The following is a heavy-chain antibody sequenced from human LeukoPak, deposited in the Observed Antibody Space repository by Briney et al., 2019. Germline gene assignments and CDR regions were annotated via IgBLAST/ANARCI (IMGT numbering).Heavy chain of an antibody. CDR3: AKEPGYSSGRTI. CDR2: IRYDGSNK. CDR1: GFTFSSYG. D-gene: IGHD6-19*01. Sequence: GGSLRLSCAASGFTFSSYGMHWVRQAPGKGLEWVAFIRYDGSNKYYADSVKGRFTISRDNSKNTLYLQMNSLRAEDTAVYYCAKEPGYSSGRTIWGQGTMVTVSS. V-gene: IGHV3-30*02. J-gene: IGHJ3*02.